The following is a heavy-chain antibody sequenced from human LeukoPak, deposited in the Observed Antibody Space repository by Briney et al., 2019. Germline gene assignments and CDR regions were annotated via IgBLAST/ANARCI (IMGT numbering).Heavy chain of an antibody. V-gene: IGHV3-30*18. CDR3: ANTPIRYFDWFPS. CDR1: GFTFSSYG. D-gene: IGHD3-9*01. Sequence: GGTLRLSCAASGFTFSSYGMHWVRQAPGKGLEWVAVISYDGSNKYYADSVKGRFTISRDNSKNTLYLQMNSLRAEDTAVYYCANTPIRYFDWFPSWGQGTLVTVSS. J-gene: IGHJ5*02. CDR2: ISYDGSNK.